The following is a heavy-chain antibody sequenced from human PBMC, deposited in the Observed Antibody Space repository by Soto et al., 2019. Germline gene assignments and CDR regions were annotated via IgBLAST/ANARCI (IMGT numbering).Heavy chain of an antibody. CDR2: LYWDDDK. D-gene: IGHD6-13*01. CDR1: GFSLNTNAVG. Sequence: QITLKESGPTLVKPTQTLTLTCTFSGFSLNTNAVGVAWIRQPPGKALEWLALLYWDDDKRYSPSLKSRLTITTDTSNNQVVLTMTNMDPEDTATYYCAHTRVRDSSSENFDSWGQGTLVTVSS. CDR3: AHTRVRDSSSENFDS. V-gene: IGHV2-5*02. J-gene: IGHJ4*02.